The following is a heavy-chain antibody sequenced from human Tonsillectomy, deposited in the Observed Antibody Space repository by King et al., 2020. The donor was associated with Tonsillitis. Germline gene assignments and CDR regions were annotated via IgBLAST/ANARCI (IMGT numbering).Heavy chain of an antibody. CDR3: AKEGVHSAIFGVVIMQRGMDV. CDR1: GFIFSNYG. CDR2: ISYDGSET. Sequence: VKLVESGGGVVQPGRSLRLSCAAPGFIFSNYGMHWVRQAPGKGLEWVAVISYDGSETYYADSVKGRFTISRDSSKKVLFLPMNSLRAEDTAVYYCAKEGVHSAIFGVVIMQRGMDVWGQGTTVTVSS. V-gene: IGHV3-30*18. D-gene: IGHD3-3*01. J-gene: IGHJ6*02.